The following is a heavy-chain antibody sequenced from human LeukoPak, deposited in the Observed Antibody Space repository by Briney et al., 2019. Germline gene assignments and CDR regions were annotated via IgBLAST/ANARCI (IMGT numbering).Heavy chain of an antibody. Sequence: SETLSLTCAVYGGSFSGYYWSWIRQPPGKGLELIGEINDSGSTNYNPSLKSRVTISVDTSNNQFSLNLGSVTAADTAVYYCARLRYYGSGSYPMTGNWFDPWGQGTLVTVSS. CDR1: GGSFSGYY. CDR3: ARLRYYGSGSYPMTGNWFDP. V-gene: IGHV4-34*01. CDR2: INDSGST. D-gene: IGHD3-10*01. J-gene: IGHJ5*02.